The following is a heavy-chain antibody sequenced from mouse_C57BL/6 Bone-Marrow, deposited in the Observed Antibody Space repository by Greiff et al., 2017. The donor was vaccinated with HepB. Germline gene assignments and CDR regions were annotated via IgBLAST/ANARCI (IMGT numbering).Heavy chain of an antibody. D-gene: IGHD1-1*01. J-gene: IGHJ4*01. CDR1: GYSITSGYY. CDR2: ISYDGSN. Sequence: EVPLVESGPGLVKPSQSLSLTCSVPGYSITSGYYWNWIRQFPGNKLEWMGYISYDGSNNYNPSLKNRISITRDPSKNQFFLKLNSVTTEDTATYYCARDYYGSSYGGYYAMDYWGQGTSVTVSS. V-gene: IGHV3-6*01. CDR3: ARDYYGSSYGGYYAMDY.